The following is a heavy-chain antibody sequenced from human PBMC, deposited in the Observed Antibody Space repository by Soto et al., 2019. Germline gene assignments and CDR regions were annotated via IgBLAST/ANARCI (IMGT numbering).Heavy chain of an antibody. Sequence: EVQLVESGGGLVQPGGSLRLSCAASGFTFSTYNMTWVRQAPGKGLEWVATIKQDGSDKYYVDSVKGRFTISRDNAKNSLYLQINSLRAEDTAVYFCARGGRNIWPDYCWFDPWGQGTLVTVSS. V-gene: IGHV3-7*05. CDR2: IKQDGSDK. D-gene: IGHD3-10*01. J-gene: IGHJ5*02. CDR1: GFTFSTYN. CDR3: ARGGRNIWPDYCWFDP.